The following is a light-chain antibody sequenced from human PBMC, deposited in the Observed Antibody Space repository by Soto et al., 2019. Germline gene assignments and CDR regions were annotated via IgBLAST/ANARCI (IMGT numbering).Light chain of an antibody. CDR2: GAS. CDR1: QGINTY. J-gene: IGKJ4*01. CDR3: QQLNSYPLT. V-gene: IGKV1-9*01. Sequence: DIQLTQSPSFLYASVGDRVTITCRASQGINTYLAWYQQKPGKAPKLLMYGASTLQSGVPSRFSGSGSGTEFTLTSSSLRPEDFATYYCQQLNSYPLTFGGGTKVEIK.